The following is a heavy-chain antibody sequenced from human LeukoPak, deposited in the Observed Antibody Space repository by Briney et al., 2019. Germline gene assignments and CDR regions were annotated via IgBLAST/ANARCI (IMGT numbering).Heavy chain of an antibody. V-gene: IGHV3-21*01. J-gene: IGHJ3*02. CDR2: ISISSSYI. Sequence: PGGSLRLSCAASEFTFSSYSMIWVRQAPGKGLEWVSSISISSSYIYYADSVKGRFTISRDNAKNSLSLQMNSLRPEDTAVYYCARDTNWGSGAFDIWGQGTMVTVSS. D-gene: IGHD7-27*01. CDR1: EFTFSSYS. CDR3: ARDTNWGSGAFDI.